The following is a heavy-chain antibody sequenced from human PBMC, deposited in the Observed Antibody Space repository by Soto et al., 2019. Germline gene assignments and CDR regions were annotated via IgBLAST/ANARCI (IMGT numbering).Heavy chain of an antibody. D-gene: IGHD3-3*01. CDR1: GYTFTSYG. CDR3: ARDGITIFVVALPSFDS. CDR2: ISAYNGNT. V-gene: IGHV1-18*04. J-gene: IGHJ4*02. Sequence: VASVKVSCKASGYTFTSYGISWVRQAPGQGLEWMGWISAYNGNTNYAQKLQGRVTMTTDTSTSTAYMELRSLRSDDTAVYYCARDGITIFVVALPSFDSWGQGTLVSVYS.